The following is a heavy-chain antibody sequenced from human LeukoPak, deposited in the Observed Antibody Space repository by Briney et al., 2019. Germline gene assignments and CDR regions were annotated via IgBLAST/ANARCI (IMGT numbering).Heavy chain of an antibody. J-gene: IGHJ3*02. CDR2: ISTYNERR. V-gene: IGHV1-18*01. CDR3: ARDPPWGTGFADALDI. Sequence: ASVMVSCKTSGYTFNTFGTNWVRQAPDQGLEWMGWISTYNERRDYSERFQGRLTFTTDTATTTAYMELTALTATDTAVYYCARDPPWGTGFADALDIWGQGTVVVISS. D-gene: IGHD3-16*01. CDR1: GYTFNTFG.